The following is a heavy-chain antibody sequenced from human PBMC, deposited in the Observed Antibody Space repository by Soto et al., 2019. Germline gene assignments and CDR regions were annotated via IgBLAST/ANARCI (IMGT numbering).Heavy chain of an antibody. CDR2: INPSGGST. V-gene: IGHV1-46*01. CDR3: ARDLYYYGSGSYYKNYYYGMDV. Sequence: GASVKFSCKASGYTFTSYYMHWVRQAPGQGLEWMGIINPSGGSTSYAQKFQGRVTMTRDTSTSTVYMELSSLRSEDTAVYYCARDLYYYGSGSYYKNYYYGMDVWGQGTTVTVSS. D-gene: IGHD3-10*01. CDR1: GYTFTSYY. J-gene: IGHJ6*02.